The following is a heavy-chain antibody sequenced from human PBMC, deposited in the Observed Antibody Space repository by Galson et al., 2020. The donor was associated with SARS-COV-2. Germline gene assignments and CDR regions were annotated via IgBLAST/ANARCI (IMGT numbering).Heavy chain of an antibody. CDR1: GFTLSSSA. D-gene: IGHD1-26*01. V-gene: IGHV3-30*16. Sequence: GESLKISCAASGFTLSSSAMHWVRLAPGKGLEWVAIISWDGTYQRYGDSVKGRFTISRDNSKNTLYLQMNSLRVEDTAVYYCARDGRSGPHYYYFDYWGLGTLVTVSS. CDR3: ARDGRSGPHYYYFDY. J-gene: IGHJ4*02. CDR2: ISWDGTYQ.